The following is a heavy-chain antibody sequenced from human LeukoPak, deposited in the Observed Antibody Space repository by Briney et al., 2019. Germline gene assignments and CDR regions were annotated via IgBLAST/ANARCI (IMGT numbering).Heavy chain of an antibody. CDR1: GGSISSYY. CDR3: ASTIVVPAAMNFDY. CDR2: IYYSGST. D-gene: IGHD2-2*01. V-gene: IGHV4-59*01. Sequence: SETLSLTCTVPGGSISSYYWSWIRQPPGKGLEWIGYIYYSGSTNYNPSLKSRVTISVDTSKNQFSLKLSSVTAAGTAVYYCASTIVVPAAMNFDYWGQGTLVTVSS. J-gene: IGHJ4*02.